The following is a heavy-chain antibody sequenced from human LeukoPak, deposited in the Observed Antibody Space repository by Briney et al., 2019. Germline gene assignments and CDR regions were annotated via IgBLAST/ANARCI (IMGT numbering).Heavy chain of an antibody. Sequence: GGSLRLSCAASGFTFSNYSMNWVRQAPGKGLEWVSSISSSSSYIYYADSVKGRFTVSRDNAKNSLYLQMNSLRAEDTAVYYCARGPLAAAGDYWGQGTLVTVSS. CDR1: GFTFSNYS. CDR2: ISSSSSYI. CDR3: ARGPLAAAGDY. V-gene: IGHV3-21*01. J-gene: IGHJ4*02. D-gene: IGHD6-13*01.